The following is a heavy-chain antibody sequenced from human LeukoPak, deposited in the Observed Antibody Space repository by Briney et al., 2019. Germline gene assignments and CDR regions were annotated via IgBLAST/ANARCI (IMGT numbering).Heavy chain of an antibody. Sequence: HPGGSLRLSCAASGFTFSSYAMPWVRQAPGKGLEYVSAISSNGGSTYYANSVKGRFTTSKDNSKNTLYLQMGSLRAEDMAVYYCARNIRDGYNSGYDYWGQGTLVTVSS. CDR1: GFTFSSYA. CDR3: ARNIRDGYNSGYDY. D-gene: IGHD5-24*01. V-gene: IGHV3-64*01. J-gene: IGHJ4*02. CDR2: ISSNGGST.